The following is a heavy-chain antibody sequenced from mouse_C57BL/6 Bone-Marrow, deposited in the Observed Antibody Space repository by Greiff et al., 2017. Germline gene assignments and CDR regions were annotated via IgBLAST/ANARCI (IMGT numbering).Heavy chain of an antibody. CDR1: GFNIKDDY. J-gene: IGHJ3*01. D-gene: IGHD4-1*01. Sequence: VHVKQSGAELVRPGASVKLSCTASGFNIKDDYMHWVKQRPEQGLEWIGWIDPENGDTEYASKFQGKATITADTSSNTAYLQLSSLTSEDTAVYYCTTELAWFAYWGQGTLVTVSA. CDR2: IDPENGDT. V-gene: IGHV14-4*01. CDR3: TTELAWFAY.